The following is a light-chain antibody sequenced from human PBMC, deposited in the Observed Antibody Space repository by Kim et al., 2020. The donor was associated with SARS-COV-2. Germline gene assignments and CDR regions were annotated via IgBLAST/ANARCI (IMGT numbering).Light chain of an antibody. Sequence: DIQMTQSPSILSASVGDRVTITCRASQSINSWLAWHQQKPGKAPKVLIYKASTLESGVPSRFSGSGSGTEFTLTISSLQPDDFATYYCQQYNIPPLTFGGGTKVDIK. CDR2: KAS. CDR1: QSINSW. J-gene: IGKJ4*01. V-gene: IGKV1-5*03. CDR3: QQYNIPPLT.